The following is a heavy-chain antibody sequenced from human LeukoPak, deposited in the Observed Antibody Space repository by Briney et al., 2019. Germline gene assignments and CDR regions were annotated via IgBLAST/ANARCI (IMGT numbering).Heavy chain of an antibody. CDR1: GFTFSSYS. Sequence: PGGSLRLSCAASGFTFSSYSMNWVRQAPGKGLEWVSYISSSSTIYYADSVKGRFTISRDNAKNSLYLQMNSLRDEDTAVYYCASLGGLRLDYFDYWGQGTLVTVSS. D-gene: IGHD5-12*01. V-gene: IGHV3-48*02. CDR3: ASLGGLRLDYFDY. CDR2: ISSSSTI. J-gene: IGHJ4*02.